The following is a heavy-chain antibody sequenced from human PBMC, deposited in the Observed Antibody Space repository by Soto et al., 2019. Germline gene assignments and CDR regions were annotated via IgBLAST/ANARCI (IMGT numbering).Heavy chain of an antibody. CDR3: ARYCSGGSCSTYFDY. D-gene: IGHD2-15*01. CDR1: VGSFSGYY. V-gene: IGHV4-34*01. CDR2: INHSGST. J-gene: IGHJ4*02. Sequence: QVQLQQWGAGLLKPSETLSLTCAVYVGSFSGYYWSWIRQPPGKGLEWIGKINHSGSTNYNPSLKSRVTRSVDTSKNQFSLKLSSVTAADTAVYYCARYCSGGSCSTYFDYWGQGTLVPVSS.